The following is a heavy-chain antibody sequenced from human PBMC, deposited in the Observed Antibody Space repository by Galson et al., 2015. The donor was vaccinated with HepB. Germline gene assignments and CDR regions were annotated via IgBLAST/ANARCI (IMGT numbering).Heavy chain of an antibody. D-gene: IGHD3-10*01. CDR1: GGSFSDYY. CDR2: INHSGST. J-gene: IGHJ2*01. Sequence: LSLTCAVYGGSFSDYYWSWIRQPPGKGLEWIAEINHSGSTNCNPSLKSRVTISVDTSKSQFSLKLSSVIVADTAVYYCARLFGGSEGYWYFDLWGRGTLVTVSS. CDR3: ARLFGGSEGYWYFDL. V-gene: IGHV4-34*01.